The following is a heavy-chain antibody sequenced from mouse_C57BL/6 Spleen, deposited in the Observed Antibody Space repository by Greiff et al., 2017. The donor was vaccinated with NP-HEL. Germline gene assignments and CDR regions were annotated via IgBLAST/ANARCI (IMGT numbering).Heavy chain of an antibody. Sequence: QVQLKESGPELVKPGASVKISCKASGYAFSSSWMNWVKQRPGQGLEWIGRIYPGDGDTNYNGKFKGKATLTADKSSSTAYMQLSSLTSEDSAVYFCARLGYDYDLGYAMDYWGQGTSVTVSS. CDR1: GYAFSSSW. CDR2: IYPGDGDT. D-gene: IGHD2-4*01. V-gene: IGHV1-82*01. CDR3: ARLGYDYDLGYAMDY. J-gene: IGHJ4*01.